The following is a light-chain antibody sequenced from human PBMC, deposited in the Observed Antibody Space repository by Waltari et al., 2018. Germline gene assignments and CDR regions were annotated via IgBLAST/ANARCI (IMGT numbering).Light chain of an antibody. CDR1: QVIEHD. Sequence: IQMTPSPSSVSASVGDGVTITCRASQVIEHDLAWYQQKAGKAPNLLIYAASILQSEFPSRFRCRWSVTDFTLTISSLQPEDSATYYCLQDHHYPRTFGQGTKVTIK. CDR3: LQDHHYPRT. J-gene: IGKJ1*01. V-gene: IGKV1-6*01. CDR2: AAS.